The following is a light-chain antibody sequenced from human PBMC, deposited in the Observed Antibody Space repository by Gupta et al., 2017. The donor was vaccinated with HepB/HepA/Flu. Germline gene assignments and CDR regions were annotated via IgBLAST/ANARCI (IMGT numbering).Light chain of an antibody. V-gene: IGKV1-33*01. J-gene: IGKJ2*01. CDR3: QQFENLPYT. CDR1: QDIRTN. CDR2: GAS. Sequence: DIQMTQSPSSLSASEGDRVTLSCQAGQDIRTNLNWYHQRPGKAPKLLIYGASTLQTGVPSRFSGTGSGTAFTLIISILQSEDFGIFLCQQFENLPYTFGQGTNLEI.